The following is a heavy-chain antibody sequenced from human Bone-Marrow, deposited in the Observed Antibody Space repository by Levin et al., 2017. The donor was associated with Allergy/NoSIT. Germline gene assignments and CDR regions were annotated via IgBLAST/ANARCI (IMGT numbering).Heavy chain of an antibody. V-gene: IGHV4-59*01. CDR2: ISYSGST. CDR1: GGSINSYY. Sequence: SETLSLTCTVSGGSINSYYWSWIRQPPGKGLEWIGYISYSGSTNYNPSLKSRVTISVETSKNQFSLKLSSVTAADTAVYYCARNYDFWSGYAFGAFDSWGQGTMVTVSS. J-gene: IGHJ3*02. CDR3: ARNYDFWSGYAFGAFDS. D-gene: IGHD3-3*01.